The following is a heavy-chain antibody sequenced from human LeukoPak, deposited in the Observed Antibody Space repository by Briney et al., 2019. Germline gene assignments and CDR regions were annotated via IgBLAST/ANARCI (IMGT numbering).Heavy chain of an antibody. CDR3: ARGRHYYESSDYYYEGDAFDV. J-gene: IGHJ3*01. V-gene: IGHV1-46*01. CDR2: INPSGGSI. CDR1: GDSFSSYY. D-gene: IGHD3-22*01. Sequence: ASVKVSCKASGDSFSSYYMHWVRQAPGQWLEWMGIINPSGGSISYAQKFQGRVTMTRDMSTSTVYMELSSLRSEDTAVYYCARGRHYYESSDYYYEGDAFDVWGQGTMVTVSS.